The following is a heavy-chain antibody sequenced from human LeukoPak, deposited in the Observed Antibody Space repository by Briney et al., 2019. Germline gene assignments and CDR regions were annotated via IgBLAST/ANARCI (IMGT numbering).Heavy chain of an antibody. CDR3: ARVPLRGSGWLNYYFDY. CDR1: GGSFSGYY. Sequence: SETLSLTCAVYGGSFSGYYWGWIRQPPGKGLEWIGIIYYDGTTYYNASLKSRVTISLDTSKNQFSLNLTSVTAADTAFYYCARVPLRGSGWLNYYFDYWGQGTLVTVSS. V-gene: IGHV4-34*01. CDR2: IYYDGTT. D-gene: IGHD6-19*01. J-gene: IGHJ4*02.